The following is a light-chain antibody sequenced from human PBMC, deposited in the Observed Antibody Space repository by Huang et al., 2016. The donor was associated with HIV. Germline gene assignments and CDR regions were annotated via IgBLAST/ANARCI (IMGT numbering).Light chain of an antibody. CDR3: QQSAVTPRT. Sequence: DIQITQSPSSLSASVGDRVILTCRARHNINRYLNWYQRQPGKAPKLLMSDASKLQSGVPSSFSGSGSGTHFTLAISRLSPEDAATYYCQQSAVTPRTFGQGTKLEIK. J-gene: IGKJ2*01. CDR1: HNINRY. V-gene: IGKV1-39*01. CDR2: DAS.